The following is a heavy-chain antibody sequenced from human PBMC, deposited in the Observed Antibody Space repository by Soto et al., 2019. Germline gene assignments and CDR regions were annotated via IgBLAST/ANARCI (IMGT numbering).Heavy chain of an antibody. Sequence: GGSLRLSCGASGFTFSNYNMNWVRQAPGKGLEWVSSISSGSSYIYYADSVRGRFTISRDNAKNSLYLQLNSLRAEDTAVYYCARDFSNSWYFFDYWGRGTLVTVSS. CDR2: ISSGSSYI. V-gene: IGHV3-21*01. J-gene: IGHJ4*02. D-gene: IGHD6-13*01. CDR1: GFTFSNYN. CDR3: ARDFSNSWYFFDY.